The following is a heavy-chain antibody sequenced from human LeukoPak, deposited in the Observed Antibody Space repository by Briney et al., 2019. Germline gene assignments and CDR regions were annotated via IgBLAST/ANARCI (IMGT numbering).Heavy chain of an antibody. Sequence: PSETLSLTCTVSGGSISSNNYYWGWVRQPPGKGREWIGSIYYTGSAYYNPSLKSRVTISVDTSRNQFSLKLTSVTAADTAVYYCARHRKVDTAGDYWGRGALVTVSS. D-gene: IGHD5-18*01. CDR2: IYYTGSA. CDR3: ARHRKVDTAGDY. CDR1: GGSISSNNYY. V-gene: IGHV4-39*01. J-gene: IGHJ4*02.